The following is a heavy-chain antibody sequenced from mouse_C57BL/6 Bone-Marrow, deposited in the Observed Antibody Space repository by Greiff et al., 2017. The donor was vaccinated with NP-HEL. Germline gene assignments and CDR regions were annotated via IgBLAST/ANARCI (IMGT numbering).Heavy chain of an antibody. J-gene: IGHJ2*01. D-gene: IGHD1-1*01. CDR2: IHSYGCST. CDR1: EYEFPSHD. CDR3: DYFDY. V-gene: IGHV5-2*01. Sequence: EVQGVESGGGLVQPGESLKLSCESNEYEFPSHDMSWVRKTPEKRLELVAAIHSYGCSTYYPDTMARRFIISRDTTKKTLYLQMSSLRSEDTASLLRDYFDYWGQGTTLTVSS.